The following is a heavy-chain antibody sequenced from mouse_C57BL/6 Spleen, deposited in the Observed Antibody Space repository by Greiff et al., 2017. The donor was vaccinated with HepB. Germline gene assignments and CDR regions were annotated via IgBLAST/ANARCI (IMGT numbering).Heavy chain of an antibody. CDR2: ISSGSSTI. CDR1: GFTFSDYG. CDR3: ASRCITTVVAEDYAMDY. D-gene: IGHD1-1*01. J-gene: IGHJ4*01. V-gene: IGHV5-17*01. Sequence: EVQGVESGGGLVKPGGSLKLSCAASGFTFSDYGMHWVRQAPEKGLEWVAYISSGSSTIYYADTVKGRFTISRDNAKNTLFLQMTSLRSEDTAMYYCASRCITTVVAEDYAMDYWGQGTSVTVSS.